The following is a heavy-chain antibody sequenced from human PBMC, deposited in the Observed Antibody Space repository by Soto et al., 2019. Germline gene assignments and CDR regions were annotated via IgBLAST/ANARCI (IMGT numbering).Heavy chain of an antibody. CDR2: IYYSGST. J-gene: IGHJ5*02. CDR3: ARDLLLKGWFDP. V-gene: IGHV4-30-4*01. Sequence: QVQLQESGPGLVKPSQTLSLTCTVSGGSISSGDYYWSWIRQPPGKGLAWIGYIYYSGSTYYNPSLKSRVTISVDASKNQFFLKLSSVTAADTAVYYCARDLLLKGWFDPWGQETLVTVSS. CDR1: GGSISSGDYY.